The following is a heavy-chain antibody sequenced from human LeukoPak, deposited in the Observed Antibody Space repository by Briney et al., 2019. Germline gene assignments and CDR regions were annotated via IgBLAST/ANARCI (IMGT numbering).Heavy chain of an antibody. J-gene: IGHJ4*02. V-gene: IGHV4-61*01. CDR2: IYYSGST. Sequence: SETLSLTCTVSGGSISSSSHYWGWIRQPPGKGLEWIGYIYYSGSTNYNPSLKSRVTISVDTSKNQFSLKLSSVTAADTAVYYCAREGSGGREAGFGYWGQGTLVTVSS. CDR1: GGSISSSSHY. CDR3: AREGSGGREAGFGY. D-gene: IGHD2-15*01.